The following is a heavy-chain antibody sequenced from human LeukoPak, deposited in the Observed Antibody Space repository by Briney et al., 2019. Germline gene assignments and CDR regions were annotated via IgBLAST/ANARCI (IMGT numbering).Heavy chain of an antibody. Sequence: SETLSLTCGVSGGSITSTNYWTWVRQPPGKGLEWIGEVNLQGSTNYNPSLMGRVAISIDMSENHISLQLTSVTAADTAVYYCAREGGPYRPLDYSGQGTLVTVSS. CDR1: GGSITSTNY. CDR2: VNLQGST. J-gene: IGHJ4*02. CDR3: AREGGPYRPLDY. V-gene: IGHV4-4*02.